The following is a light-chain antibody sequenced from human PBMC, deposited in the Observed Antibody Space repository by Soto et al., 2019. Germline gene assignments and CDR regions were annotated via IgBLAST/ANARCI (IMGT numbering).Light chain of an antibody. J-gene: IGKJ4*01. CDR1: HDIRNY. Sequence: DIQMTHSPSSLSASVVDRFTITCQASHDIRNYLNWYQQKPGQAPKLLIHDASRLHSGVPARFSGSGSGTDFTLTISGLQSEDFATYYCQQYYIFPLAFGGGTKVDIK. V-gene: IGKV1-33*01. CDR3: QQYYIFPLA. CDR2: DAS.